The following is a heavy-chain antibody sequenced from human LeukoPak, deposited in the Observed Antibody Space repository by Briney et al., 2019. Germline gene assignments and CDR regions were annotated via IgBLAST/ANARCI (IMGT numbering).Heavy chain of an antibody. D-gene: IGHD6-19*01. CDR2: ISGSGGST. V-gene: IGHV3-23*01. J-gene: IGHJ6*03. Sequence: QRGGSLRLSCAASGFTFSSYAMSWVRQAPGKGLEWVSAISGSGGSTYYADSVKGRFTISRDNSKNTLYLQMNSLRAEDTAVYYCAKPIVAGTFYMDVWGKGTTVTVSS. CDR3: AKPIVAGTFYMDV. CDR1: GFTFSSYA.